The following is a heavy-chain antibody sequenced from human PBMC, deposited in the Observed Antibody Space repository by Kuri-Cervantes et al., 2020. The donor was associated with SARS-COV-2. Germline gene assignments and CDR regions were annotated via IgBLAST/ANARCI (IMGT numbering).Heavy chain of an antibody. CDR2: ISGSGGST. CDR3: AKTTMVQGVIISGWIDY. CDR1: GFTFSSYA. D-gene: IGHD3-10*01. V-gene: IGHV3-23*01. Sequence: GGSLRLSCAASGFTFSSYAMSWVRQAPGKGLEWVSAISGSGGSTYYADSVKGRFTISRDNSKNTLYLQMSSLRAEDTAVYYCAKTTMVQGVIISGWIDYWGQGTLVTVSS. J-gene: IGHJ4*02.